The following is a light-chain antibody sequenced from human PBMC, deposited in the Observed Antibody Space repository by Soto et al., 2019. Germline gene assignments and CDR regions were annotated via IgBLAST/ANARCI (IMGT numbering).Light chain of an antibody. J-gene: IGKJ1*01. CDR2: DAS. Sequence: EIVMTQSPATLSVSPGERVTLSCRASQSVSSNLAWYQQKGGQAPRLLLYDASTRATDIPARFSGSGSGTDFTLTISSLQPDDFATYYCQQYNSYWVFGQGTKVDI. CDR3: QQYNSYWV. V-gene: IGKV3-15*01. CDR1: QSVSSN.